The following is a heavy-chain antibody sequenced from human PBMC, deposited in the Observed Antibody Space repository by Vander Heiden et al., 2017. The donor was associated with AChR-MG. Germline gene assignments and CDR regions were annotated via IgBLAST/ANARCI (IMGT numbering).Heavy chain of an antibody. J-gene: IGHJ4*02. CDR3: ARGISGSGIDY. D-gene: IGHD3-10*01. CDR1: GFPFSAYE. CDR2: MSSAGDP. V-gene: IGHV3-13*05. Sequence: VRLVGPGGALVQPGGSWRLPCAPPGFPFSAYERHWVRQATGKGMEWVSGMSSAGDPYYAGSVRGRFTMSREKAKNSFYLQMNTLRAGDTAVYYCARGISGSGIDYWGQGTLVTVSS.